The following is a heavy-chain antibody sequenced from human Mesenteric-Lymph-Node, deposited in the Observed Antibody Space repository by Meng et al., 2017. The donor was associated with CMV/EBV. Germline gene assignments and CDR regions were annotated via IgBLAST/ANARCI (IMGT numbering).Heavy chain of an antibody. CDR1: GIIFSSDW. CDR2: IKKDGSEK. Sequence: AGIIFSSDWMSWVRQEPGKGLEWVAKIKKDGSEKYYVDSVKGRFTISSDNAKNSLYLQMNSLRAEDTAVYYCARDRYSSSWYRYFDYWGQGTLVTVSS. CDR3: ARDRYSSSWYRYFDY. D-gene: IGHD6-13*01. V-gene: IGHV3-7*01. J-gene: IGHJ4*02.